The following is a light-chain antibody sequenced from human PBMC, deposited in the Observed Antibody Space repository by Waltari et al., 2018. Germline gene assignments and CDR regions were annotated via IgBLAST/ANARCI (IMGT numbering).Light chain of an antibody. CDR1: QSVSSNY. Sequence: EIVLTPAAGTLSLSPRERATLSCRASQSVSSNYLAWYQQKPGHAPRLLIYVASIRATGIPDRFSGSGSGTDFSLTISRLEPEDAAGYYCQQYGSSPPDTFGQGTEVEI. J-gene: IGKJ2*01. CDR3: QQYGSSPPDT. CDR2: VAS. V-gene: IGKV3-20*01.